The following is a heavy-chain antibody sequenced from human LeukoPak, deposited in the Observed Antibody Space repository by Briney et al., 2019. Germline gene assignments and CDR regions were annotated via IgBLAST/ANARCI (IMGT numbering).Heavy chain of an antibody. V-gene: IGHV3-33*01. CDR2: IWYDGSNK. CDR3: ARAYYDISDPYGMDV. D-gene: IGHD3-9*01. CDR1: GFTFSSYG. Sequence: GGSLRLSCAASGFTFSSYGMHWVRQAPGKGLEWVAVIWYDGSNKYYADSVKGRFTISRDNSKNTLYLQMNSLRAEDTAVYYCARAYYDISDPYGMDVWGQGTTVTVSS. J-gene: IGHJ6*02.